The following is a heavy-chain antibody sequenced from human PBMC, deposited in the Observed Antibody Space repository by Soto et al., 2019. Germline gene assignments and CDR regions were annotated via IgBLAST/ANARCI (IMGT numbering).Heavy chain of an antibody. D-gene: IGHD6-13*01. J-gene: IGHJ6*02. Sequence: GGSLRLSCAASGFTFSSYGMHWVRQAPGKGLEWVAVIWYDGSNKYYADSVKGRFTISRDNSKNTLYLQMNSLRAEDTAVYYCAREEGYSSSWYEEGNYYYYGMDVWGQGTTVTVSS. CDR1: GFTFSSYG. CDR3: AREEGYSSSWYEEGNYYYYGMDV. CDR2: IWYDGSNK. V-gene: IGHV3-33*01.